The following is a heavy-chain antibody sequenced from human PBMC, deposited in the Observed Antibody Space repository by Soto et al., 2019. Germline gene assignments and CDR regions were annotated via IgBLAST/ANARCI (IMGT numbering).Heavy chain of an antibody. Sequence: QLQLLQSGAEVKKLGSSVKVSCRASGGIFGTYAISWLRQAPGQGLEGMGGIIPLFGTPNYAQRFQGRVTITADESTSTAYMELSRLRSEDTAVYYCARDRDDYGSGNYYNRIDFWGQGTLVTVSS. V-gene: IGHV1-69*01. CDR1: GGIFGTYA. CDR3: ARDRDDYGSGNYYNRIDF. CDR2: IIPLFGTP. D-gene: IGHD3-10*01. J-gene: IGHJ4*02.